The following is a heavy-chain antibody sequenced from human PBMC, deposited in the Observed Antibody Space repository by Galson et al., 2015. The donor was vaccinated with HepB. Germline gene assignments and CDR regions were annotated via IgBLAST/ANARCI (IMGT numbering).Heavy chain of an antibody. V-gene: IGHV6-1*01. CDR1: GDSVFTNGVA. D-gene: IGHD3-16*01. CDR2: TYYRSTWRH. J-gene: IGHJ5*02. CDR3: ARGRNGGLDG. Sequence: CAISGDSVFTNGVAWNWIRQSPSRGLEWLGRTYYRSTWRHDYAVSVESRITINLDTSVNHFSLQLSSVTPEDTAMYYCARGRNGGLDGWGQGTLVTVSS.